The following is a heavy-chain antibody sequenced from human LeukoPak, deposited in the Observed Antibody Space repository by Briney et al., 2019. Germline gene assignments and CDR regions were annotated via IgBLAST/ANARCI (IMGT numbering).Heavy chain of an antibody. D-gene: IGHD5/OR15-5a*01. J-gene: IGHJ4*02. CDR3: ARGGFLRSLDY. Sequence: SETLSLTCAVYGGSFSGYYWSWIRQPPGKGLEWIGEINHSGSTNYNPSLKSRVTISVDTSKNQFSLKLSSVTVADTAVYYCARGGFLRSLDYWGQGTLVTVSS. CDR2: INHSGST. V-gene: IGHV4-34*01. CDR1: GGSFSGYY.